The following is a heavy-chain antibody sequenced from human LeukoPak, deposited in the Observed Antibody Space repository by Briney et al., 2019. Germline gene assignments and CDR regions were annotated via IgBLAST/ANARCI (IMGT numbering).Heavy chain of an antibody. Sequence: PGGSLRLSCAASGFTFSDYYMSWIRQAPGKGLEWVSYISSSGSTIYYADSVKGRFTISRDNAKNSLYLQMNSLRAEDTAVYYCASLCAVPLETYYYYMDVWGKGTTVTISS. CDR3: ASLCAVPLETYYYYMDV. CDR1: GFTFSDYY. D-gene: IGHD2/OR15-2a*01. CDR2: ISSSGSTI. V-gene: IGHV3-11*04. J-gene: IGHJ6*03.